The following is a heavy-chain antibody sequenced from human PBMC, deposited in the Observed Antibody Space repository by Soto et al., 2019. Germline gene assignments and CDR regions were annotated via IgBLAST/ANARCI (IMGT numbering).Heavy chain of an antibody. CDR3: AKDKRWMYYDFWSGYYQSYYFDY. D-gene: IGHD3-3*01. V-gene: IGHV3-23*01. CDR2: ISGSGGST. J-gene: IGHJ4*02. CDR1: GFTFSSYA. Sequence: GGSLRLSCAASGFTFSSYAMSWVRQAPGKGLEWVSAISGSGGSTYYGDSVKGRFNISRDNSKNTLYLQMNSLRAEDTAVYYCAKDKRWMYYDFWSGYYQSYYFDYWGQGTLVTVSS.